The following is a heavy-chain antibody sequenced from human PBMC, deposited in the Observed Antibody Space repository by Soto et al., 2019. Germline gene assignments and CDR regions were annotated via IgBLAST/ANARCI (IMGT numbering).Heavy chain of an antibody. CDR3: AGGYCSGGSCYSPFDY. D-gene: IGHD2-15*01. CDR2: IYYSGST. V-gene: IGHV4-59*01. CDR1: GGSISSYY. Sequence: SETLSLTCTVSGGSISSYYWSWIRQPPGKGLEWIGYIYYSGSTNYNPSLKSRVTISVDTSKNQFSLKLSSVTAADTAVYYCAGGYCSGGSCYSPFDYWGQGTLVTVSS. J-gene: IGHJ4*02.